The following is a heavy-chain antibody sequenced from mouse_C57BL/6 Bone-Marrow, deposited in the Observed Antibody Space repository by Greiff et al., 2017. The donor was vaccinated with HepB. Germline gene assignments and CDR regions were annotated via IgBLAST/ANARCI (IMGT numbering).Heavy chain of an antibody. Sequence: VQLQQSGAELVRPGASVKLSCKASGYTFTDYYINWVKQRPGQGLEWIARIYPGSGNTYYNEKFKGKATLTAEKSSSTAYMQLSSLTSEDSAVYFCAREYGNFHFDYWGQGTTLTVSS. J-gene: IGHJ2*01. CDR3: AREYGNFHFDY. CDR1: GYTFTDYY. D-gene: IGHD2-1*01. V-gene: IGHV1-76*01. CDR2: IYPGSGNT.